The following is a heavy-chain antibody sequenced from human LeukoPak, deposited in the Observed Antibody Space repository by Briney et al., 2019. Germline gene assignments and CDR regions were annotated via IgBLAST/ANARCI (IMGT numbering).Heavy chain of an antibody. CDR2: ISSDGSST. CDR1: GFTFSTYW. D-gene: IGHD5-24*01. J-gene: IGHJ3*02. Sequence: PGGSLRLSCAASGFTFSTYWMHWVRQAPGEGLVWVSRISSDGSSTNYADSVKGRFTISGDSAKNTLYLQMNSLRAEDTAVYYCARALDGTRNAFDIWGQRTMVTVSS. CDR3: ARALDGTRNAFDI. V-gene: IGHV3-74*01.